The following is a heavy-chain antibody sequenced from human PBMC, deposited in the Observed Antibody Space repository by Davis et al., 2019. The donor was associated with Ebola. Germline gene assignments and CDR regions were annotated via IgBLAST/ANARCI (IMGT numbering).Heavy chain of an antibody. V-gene: IGHV4-59*01. J-gene: IGHJ3*02. D-gene: IGHD6-6*01. CDR3: TRAREYRNGNDAFDI. CDR1: GGSISSYY. CDR2: IYYSGST. Sequence: SETLSLTCTVSGGSISSYYWSWIRQPPGKGLEWIGYIYYSGSTNYNPSLKSRVTISVDTSKNQFSLKLSSVTAADTAVYYCTRAREYRNGNDAFDIWGQGTMVTVSS.